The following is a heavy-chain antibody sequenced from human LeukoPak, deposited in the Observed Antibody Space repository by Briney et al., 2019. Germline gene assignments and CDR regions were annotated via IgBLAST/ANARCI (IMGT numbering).Heavy chain of an antibody. Sequence: GGSLRLSCTASGFTFGDYAMSWFRQAPGKGLEWVGFIRSKAYGGTTEYAASVKGRFTISRDDSKSIAYLQMNSLKTEDTAVYYCTRDLNLPHRDFWSDSPPPFDYWGQGTLVTVSS. D-gene: IGHD3-3*01. J-gene: IGHJ4*02. CDR3: TRDLNLPHRDFWSDSPPPFDY. V-gene: IGHV3-49*03. CDR2: IRSKAYGGTT. CDR1: GFTFGDYA.